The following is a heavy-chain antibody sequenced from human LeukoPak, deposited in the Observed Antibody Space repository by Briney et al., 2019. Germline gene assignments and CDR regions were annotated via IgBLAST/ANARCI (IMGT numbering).Heavy chain of an antibody. CDR2: VIPNNGGT. CDR3: AKEAKDYYDADGYYLDY. J-gene: IGHJ4*02. D-gene: IGHD3-22*01. CDR1: GYTFTGYY. V-gene: IGHV1-2*02. Sequence: ASVKVSRKTSGYTFTGYYIHWVRQAPGQGLEWMGWVIPNNGGTNYAQNFQGRIAMTRDTSIGTAHMELSRLTSDDTAIYYCAKEAKDYYDADGYYLDYWGQGTLVTVSS.